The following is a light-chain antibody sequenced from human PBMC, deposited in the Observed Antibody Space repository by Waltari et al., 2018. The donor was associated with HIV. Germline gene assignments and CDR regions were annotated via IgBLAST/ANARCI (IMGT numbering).Light chain of an antibody. CDR2: GAS. J-gene: IGKJ4*01. CDR3: QQYDVLVT. V-gene: IGKV3-20*01. Sequence: EIVLTQSPGTLSLSPGERVTLSCRASQTISNNYLAWFQNKPGQAPRLLIYGASSRATGIPDRFRGSGSGTDFTLTISRLEPEDFAVYYCQQYDVLVTFGGGTKVENK. CDR1: QTISNNY.